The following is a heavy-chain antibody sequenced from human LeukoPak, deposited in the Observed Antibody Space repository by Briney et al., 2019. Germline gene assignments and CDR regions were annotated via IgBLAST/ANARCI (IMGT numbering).Heavy chain of an antibody. D-gene: IGHD6-19*01. CDR2: IYHSGST. Sequence: PSETLSLTCTVSGYSISSGYYWGWIRQPPGKGLEWIGSIYHSGSTYYNPSLKSRVTISVDTSKNQFSLQLNSVTPEDTAVYYCARGFQQTNSKQRIAVAGTVDYYYYGMDVWGQGTTVTVSS. CDR1: GYSISSGYY. J-gene: IGHJ6*02. CDR3: ARGFQQTNSKQRIAVAGTVDYYYYGMDV. V-gene: IGHV4-38-2*02.